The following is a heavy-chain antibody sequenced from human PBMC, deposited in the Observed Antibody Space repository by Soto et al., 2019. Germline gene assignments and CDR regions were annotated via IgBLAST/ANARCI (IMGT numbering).Heavy chain of an antibody. CDR2: INTNTGNP. J-gene: IGHJ5*02. CDR1: GYTFTSYA. CDR3: ARDRRLQQLVTHNWFDP. D-gene: IGHD6-13*01. Sequence: QVQLVQSGSELKKPGASVKVSCKASGYTFTSYAMNWVRQAPGQGLGWMGWINTNTGNPTYAQGFTGRFVFSLDTSVSTAYLQICSLKAEDTAVYYCARDRRLQQLVTHNWFDPWGQGTLVTVSS. V-gene: IGHV7-4-1*01.